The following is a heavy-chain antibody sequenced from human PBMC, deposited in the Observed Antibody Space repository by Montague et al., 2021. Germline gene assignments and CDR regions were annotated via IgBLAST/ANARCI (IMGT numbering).Heavy chain of an antibody. CDR1: GFTFSSYA. V-gene: IGHV3-23*01. CDR3: AKDPNKMTTVTTGWGY. D-gene: IGHD4-17*01. J-gene: IGHJ4*02. CDR2: IRTSPSRT. Sequence: SLRLSCAASGFTFSSYAMTWVRQAPGKGLGWVSAIRTSPSRTYYADSVKGRFTISRDNSKNTLYLQMNSLRAEDTAVYYCAKDPNKMTTVTTGWGYWGQGALVTVSS.